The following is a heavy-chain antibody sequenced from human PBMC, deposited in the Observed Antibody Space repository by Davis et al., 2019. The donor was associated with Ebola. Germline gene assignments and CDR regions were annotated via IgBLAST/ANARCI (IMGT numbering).Heavy chain of an antibody. Sequence: SGPTLVKPTETLTLTCTVSGFSLRNARMGVSWIRQPPGKSLEWLAHIFSNDEKSYSTSLKGRLTISKDTSKSQVVLTMTNMDPVDTATYYCARISSSWYIWDYWGQGTLVTVSS. CDR2: IFSNDEK. CDR1: GFSLRNARMG. D-gene: IGHD6-13*01. J-gene: IGHJ4*02. V-gene: IGHV2-26*01. CDR3: ARISSSWYIWDY.